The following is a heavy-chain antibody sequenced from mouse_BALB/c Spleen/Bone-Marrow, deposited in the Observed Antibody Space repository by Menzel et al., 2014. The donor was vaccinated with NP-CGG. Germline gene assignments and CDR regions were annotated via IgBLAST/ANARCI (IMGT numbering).Heavy chain of an antibody. CDR3: AGFYGSPLYWYFDV. CDR1: GFSLTSYG. D-gene: IGHD1-1*01. J-gene: IGHJ1*01. CDR2: IWAGGST. Sequence: VMLVESGPGLVAPSQSLSITCTVSGFSLTSYGVHWVRQPPGKGLEWLGVIWAGGSTNYNSALMSRLNISKDNSKSQVFLKMNSLQTDDTAMYYCAGFYGSPLYWYFDVWGAGTTVTVSS. V-gene: IGHV2-9*02.